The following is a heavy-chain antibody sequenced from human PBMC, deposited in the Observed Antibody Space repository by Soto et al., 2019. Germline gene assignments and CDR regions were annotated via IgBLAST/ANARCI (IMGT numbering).Heavy chain of an antibody. J-gene: IGHJ5*02. CDR3: ARDPDTARGPLNWFDP. CDR1: GFTFSSYE. Sequence: GGSLRLSCAASGFTFSSYEMNWVRQAQGKGLEWVSYISSSGSTIYYADSVKGRFTISRDNGKNSLYLQMNSLRAEDTAVYYCARDPDTARGPLNWFDPWGQGTLVTVSS. V-gene: IGHV3-48*03. D-gene: IGHD5-18*01. CDR2: ISSSGSTI.